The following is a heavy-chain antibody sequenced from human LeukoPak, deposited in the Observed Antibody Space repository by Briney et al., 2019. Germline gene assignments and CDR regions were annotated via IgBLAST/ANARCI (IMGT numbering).Heavy chain of an antibody. CDR2: INPNSGGT. CDR3: ARGGGTGPTPAPY. J-gene: IGHJ4*02. V-gene: IGHV1-2*06. D-gene: IGHD3-16*01. Sequence: ASVKLSCKASGDTFTDYYMHWVRQAPGQGLEWMGRINPNSGGTNYAQKFQGRVTMTRDTSISTAYMELSRLRSDDTAVYYCARGGGTGPTPAPYWGQGTLVTVSS. CDR1: GDTFTDYY.